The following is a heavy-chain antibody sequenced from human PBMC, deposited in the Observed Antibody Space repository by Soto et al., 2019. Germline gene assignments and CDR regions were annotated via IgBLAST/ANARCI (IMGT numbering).Heavy chain of an antibody. D-gene: IGHD3-22*01. Sequence: HPGESLRLSCAASGFTFSSYAMSWVRQAPGKGLEWVSAISGSGGSTYYADTVKGRFTISRDNSKKTLYLQMNSLRADDTAVYYCAKEFSPSSGYYYGPFDYWGQGTLVTVSS. CDR2: ISGSGGST. V-gene: IGHV3-23*01. CDR1: GFTFSSYA. CDR3: AKEFSPSSGYYYGPFDY. J-gene: IGHJ4*02.